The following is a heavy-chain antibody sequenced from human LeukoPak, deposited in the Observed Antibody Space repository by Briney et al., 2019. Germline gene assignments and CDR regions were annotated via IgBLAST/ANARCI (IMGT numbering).Heavy chain of an antibody. CDR2: ISYDGSNE. CDR1: GFTFSSYV. D-gene: IGHD1-14*01. V-gene: IGHV3-30-3*01. Sequence: GVSLRLSCAASGFTFSSYVMHWVRQPPGKGLEWVAVISYDGSNEHYVDSVKGRFTISRDNSKNTLYVQMNSLRAEDTAVYYCARSGDTNRNWFDPWGQGTLVTVSS. J-gene: IGHJ5*02. CDR3: ARSGDTNRNWFDP.